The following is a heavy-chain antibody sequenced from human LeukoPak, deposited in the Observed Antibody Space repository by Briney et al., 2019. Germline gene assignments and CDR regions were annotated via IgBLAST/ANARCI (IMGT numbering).Heavy chain of an antibody. Sequence: SETLSLTCTVSGNSITNYFWSWIRQPPGKGLEWIGYIYYTGNTNYKPSLKSRVTISVDTSTNQFSLRLRSVTAADTAVYYCARGRVAYSAYYFDYWGRGTLVTVSS. CDR2: IYYTGNT. CDR3: ARGRVAYSAYYFDY. D-gene: IGHD2-15*01. V-gene: IGHV4-59*01. CDR1: GNSITNYF. J-gene: IGHJ4*02.